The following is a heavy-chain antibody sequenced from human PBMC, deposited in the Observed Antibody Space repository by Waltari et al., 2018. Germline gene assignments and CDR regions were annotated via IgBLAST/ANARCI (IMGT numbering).Heavy chain of an antibody. CDR3: ARDQQQLVQVRGDY. Sequence: EVQLVESGGGLVQPGGSLRLSCAASGFTFSSYWMSWVRQAPGKGLEWVANIKQDGSEKYYVDSVKGRFTISRDNAKNSLYLQMNSLRAEDTAVYYCARDQQQLVQVRGDYWGQGTLVTVSS. V-gene: IGHV3-7*01. D-gene: IGHD6-6*01. J-gene: IGHJ4*02. CDR1: GFTFSSYW. CDR2: IKQDGSEK.